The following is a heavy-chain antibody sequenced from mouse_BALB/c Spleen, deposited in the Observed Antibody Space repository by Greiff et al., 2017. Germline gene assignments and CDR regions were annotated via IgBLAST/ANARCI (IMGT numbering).Heavy chain of an antibody. J-gene: IGHJ3*01. CDR1: GFTFSSYT. CDR2: ISSGGSYT. D-gene: IGHD4-1*01. Sequence: EVKLMESGGGLVKPGGSLKLSCAASGFTFSSYTMSWVRQTPEKRLEWVATISSGGSYTYYPDSVKGRFTISRDNAKNTLYLQMSSLKSEDTAMYYCTRDRTGRAWFAYWGQGTLVTVSA. V-gene: IGHV5-6-4*01. CDR3: TRDRTGRAWFAY.